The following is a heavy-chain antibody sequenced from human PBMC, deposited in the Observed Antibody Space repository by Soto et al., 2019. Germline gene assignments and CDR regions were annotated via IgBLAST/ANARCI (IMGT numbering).Heavy chain of an antibody. CDR1: GFTFGDYA. D-gene: IGHD3-22*01. V-gene: IGHV3-49*04. Sequence: EVQLVESGGGLVQPGRSLRLSCTASGFTFGDYAMSWVRQAPGKGLEWVGFIRSKAYGGTTEYAASVKGRFTISRDDSKSIAYLQMNSLKTEDTAVYYCTRENDSSGFGDYWGQGTLVTVSS. J-gene: IGHJ4*02. CDR2: IRSKAYGGTT. CDR3: TRENDSSGFGDY.